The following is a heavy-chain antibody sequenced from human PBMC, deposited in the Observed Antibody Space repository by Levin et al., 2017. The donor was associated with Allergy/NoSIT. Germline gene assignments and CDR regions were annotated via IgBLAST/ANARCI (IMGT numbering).Heavy chain of an antibody. J-gene: IGHJ6*02. CDR3: ARLDPQGYYGMDV. V-gene: IGHV4-39*01. CDR2: IYYSGST. Sequence: SETLSLTCTVSGGSISSSSYYWGWIRQPPGKGLEWIGSIYYSGSTYYNPSLKSRVTISVDTSKNQFSLKLSSVTAADTAVYYCARLDPQGYYGMDVWGQGTTVTVSS. CDR1: GGSISSSSYY.